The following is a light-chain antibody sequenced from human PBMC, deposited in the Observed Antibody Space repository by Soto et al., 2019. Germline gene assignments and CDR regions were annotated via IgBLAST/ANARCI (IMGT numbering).Light chain of an antibody. J-gene: IGKJ2*01. V-gene: IGKV3-20*01. Sequence: EIVLTQPPGTLSLSPGERATLSCRASQSVSSSYLAWYQQKPGQAPRLLIYGASSRATGIPDRFSGSGSGTDFTLTISRLEPEDFVVYYCQQYGSSSYTFGQGTKLEIK. CDR2: GAS. CDR1: QSVSSSY. CDR3: QQYGSSSYT.